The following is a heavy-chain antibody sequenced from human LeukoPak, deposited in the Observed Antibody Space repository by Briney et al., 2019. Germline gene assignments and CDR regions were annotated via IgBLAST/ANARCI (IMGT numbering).Heavy chain of an antibody. J-gene: IGHJ4*02. V-gene: IGHV4-34*01. Sequence: SETLSFTCAVYGGSFSGHYWSWIRQPPGKGLEWIVEINHSGSTNYNPSLESRVTISVDTSKNHFSLKLSSVTAADTAVYYCASGQYYDLWSGYYVDWGQGTLGTVSA. CDR2: INHSGST. D-gene: IGHD3-3*01. CDR3: ASGQYYDLWSGYYVD. CDR1: GGSFSGHY.